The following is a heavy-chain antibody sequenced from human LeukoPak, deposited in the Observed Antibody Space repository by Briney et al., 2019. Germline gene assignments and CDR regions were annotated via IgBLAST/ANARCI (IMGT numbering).Heavy chain of an antibody. J-gene: IGHJ3*02. CDR1: GFTFSSYS. D-gene: IGHD3-16*02. V-gene: IGHV3-48*01. CDR3: ARGGSYDYVWGSYRGGAFDI. CDR2: ISSSSSTI. Sequence: GGSLRLSCAASGFTFSSYSMNWVRQAPGKGLERVSYISSSSSTIYYADSVKGRFTISRDNAKNSLYLQMNSLRAEDTAVYYCARGGSYDYVWGSYRGGAFDIWGQGTMVTVSS.